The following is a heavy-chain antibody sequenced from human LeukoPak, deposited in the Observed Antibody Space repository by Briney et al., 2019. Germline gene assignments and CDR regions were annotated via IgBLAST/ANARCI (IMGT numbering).Heavy chain of an antibody. V-gene: IGHV3-30*18. J-gene: IGHJ4*02. CDR2: ISYDGSNK. CDR1: GFTFSSCG. D-gene: IGHD5-12*01. Sequence: GGSLRLSCAASGFTFSSCGMHWVRQAPGKGLEWVAVISYDGSNKYYADSVKGRFTISRDNSKNTLYLQMNSLRAEDTAVYYCAKGGRGGYDLNYFDYWGQGTLVTVSS. CDR3: AKGGRGGYDLNYFDY.